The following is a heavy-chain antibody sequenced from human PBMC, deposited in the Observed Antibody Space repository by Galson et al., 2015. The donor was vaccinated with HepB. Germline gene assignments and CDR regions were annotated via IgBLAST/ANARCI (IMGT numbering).Heavy chain of an antibody. CDR3: ARGSDMDV. CDR2: ISGSAAGT. CDR1: GFTFSSYA. V-gene: IGHV3-23*01. Sequence: SLRLSCAASGFTFSSYAMNWVRQAPGKGLEWVSVISGSAAGTYYADSVKGRFTIYRDNSKNTLNLQMNSLRVEDTAVYYCARGSDMDVWGQGTTVTVSS. D-gene: IGHD1-26*01. J-gene: IGHJ6*02.